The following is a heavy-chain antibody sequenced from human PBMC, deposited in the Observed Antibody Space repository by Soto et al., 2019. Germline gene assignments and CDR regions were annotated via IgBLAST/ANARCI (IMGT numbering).Heavy chain of an antibody. V-gene: IGHV3-74*01. J-gene: IGHJ4*02. CDR2: INSDGSST. D-gene: IGHD5-18*01. Sequence: PGGSLRLSCAASGFTFSSYGMHWVRQAPGKGLVWVSRINSDGSSTSYADSVKGRFTISRDNAKNTLYLQMNSLRAEDTAVYYCAREYNSYGYDYWGQGTLVTVSS. CDR1: GFTFSSYG. CDR3: AREYNSYGYDY.